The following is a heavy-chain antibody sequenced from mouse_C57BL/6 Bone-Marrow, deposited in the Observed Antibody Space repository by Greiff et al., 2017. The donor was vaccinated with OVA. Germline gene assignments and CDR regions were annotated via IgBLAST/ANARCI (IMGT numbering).Heavy chain of an antibody. V-gene: IGHV1-20*01. CDR3: ARTGWDWYFDV. D-gene: IGHD3-1*01. CDR1: GYSFTGYF. CDR2: INPYNGDT. Sequence: VQLQQSGPELVKPGDSVKISCKASGYSFTGYFMNWVMQSHGKSLEWIGRINPYNGDTLYNQKFKGKATLTVDKSSSTAHMELRSLTSEDSAVYYCARTGWDWYFDVWGTGTTVTVSS. J-gene: IGHJ1*03.